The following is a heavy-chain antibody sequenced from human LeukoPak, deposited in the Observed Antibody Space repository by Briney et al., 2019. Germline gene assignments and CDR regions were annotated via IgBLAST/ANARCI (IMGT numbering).Heavy chain of an antibody. D-gene: IGHD3-22*01. J-gene: IGHJ3*02. CDR2: ISGSGGST. CDR1: GFTFSSYA. V-gene: IGHV3-23*01. CDR3: ARDFGSSGSLDAFDI. Sequence: GGSLRLSCAASGFTFSSYAMSWVRQAPGKGLEWVSAISGSGGSTYYADSVKGRFTISRDNAKNSLYLQMNSLRAEDTAVYYCARDFGSSGSLDAFDIWGQGTMVTVSS.